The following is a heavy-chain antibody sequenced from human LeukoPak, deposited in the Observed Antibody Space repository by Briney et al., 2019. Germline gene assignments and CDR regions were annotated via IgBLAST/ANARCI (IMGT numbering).Heavy chain of an antibody. J-gene: IGHJ4*02. CDR2: IYSGGST. V-gene: IGHV3-66*01. D-gene: IGHD2-21*02. CDR1: GFTVSSNY. Sequence: GGSLRLSCAASGFTVSSNYMSWVRQAPGKGLEWVSVIYSGGSTYYADSVKGRFTISRDNSKNTLYLQMNSLRDEDTAVYYCARGIDCGGDCYSSFDYWGQGTLVTVSS. CDR3: ARGIDCGGDCYSSFDY.